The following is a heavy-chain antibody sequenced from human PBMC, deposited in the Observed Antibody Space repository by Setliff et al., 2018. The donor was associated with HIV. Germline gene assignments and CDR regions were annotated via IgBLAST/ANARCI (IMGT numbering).Heavy chain of an antibody. CDR3: ARGAYYYDSSGYYPLYFDY. J-gene: IGHJ4*02. D-gene: IGHD3-22*01. CDR2: INPSGGST. V-gene: IGHV1-46*01. CDR1: GYTFTSYY. Sequence: GASVKVSCKASGYTFTSYYMHWVRQAPGQGLEWMGIINPSGGSTNYAQKFQGRVTMTRDTSTSTVYMELSSLRSEDTAVYYCARGAYYYDSSGYYPLYFDYWGQGTLVTAPQ.